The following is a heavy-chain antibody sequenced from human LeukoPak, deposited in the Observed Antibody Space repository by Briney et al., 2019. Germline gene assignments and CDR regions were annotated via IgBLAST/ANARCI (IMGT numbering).Heavy chain of an antibody. CDR2: TNHSETT. CDR3: ARHDTRIIWFDP. J-gene: IGHJ5*02. CDR1: GGSFSGYY. V-gene: IGHV4-34*01. D-gene: IGHD1-1*01. Sequence: PSETLSLTCAVYGGSFSGYYWSWIRQPPGKGLEWIAETNHSETTNNTRSPNTQVTITIDTTKNQSSRKPSSVTAAATAVYYSARHDTRIIWFDPSGEGNLVTASS.